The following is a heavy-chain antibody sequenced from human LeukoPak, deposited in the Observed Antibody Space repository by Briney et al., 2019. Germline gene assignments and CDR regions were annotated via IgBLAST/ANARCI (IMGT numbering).Heavy chain of an antibody. J-gene: IGHJ6*02. CDR1: GFTFSSYS. V-gene: IGHV3-48*01. Sequence: GGSLRLSCAASGFTFSSYSMNWVRQAPGKGLEWVSYISSSSSTIYYADSVKGRFTISRDNAKNSLYLQMNSLRAEDTAVYYCARDRPYYDFWSGYQTPEYYYYGMDVWGQGTTVTVSS. CDR3: ARDRPYYDFWSGYQTPEYYYYGMDV. D-gene: IGHD3-3*01. CDR2: ISSSSSTI.